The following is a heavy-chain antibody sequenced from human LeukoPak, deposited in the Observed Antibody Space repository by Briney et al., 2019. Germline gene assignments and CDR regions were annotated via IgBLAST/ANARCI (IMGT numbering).Heavy chain of an antibody. CDR3: ARDYCSSTSCLFDY. V-gene: IGHV3-33*01. J-gene: IGHJ4*02. CDR1: GFTFSRYG. Sequence: GGSLRLSCAASGFTFSRYGMHWVRQAPGQGLEWVAVIWNDGSNKYYVDSVKGRFTISRDNSKNTLYLQMNSLRTEDTAVYYCARDYCSSTSCLFDYWGQGTLVTASS. D-gene: IGHD2-2*01. CDR2: IWNDGSNK.